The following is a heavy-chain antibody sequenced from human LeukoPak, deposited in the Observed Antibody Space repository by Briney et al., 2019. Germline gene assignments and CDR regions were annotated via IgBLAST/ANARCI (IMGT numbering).Heavy chain of an antibody. V-gene: IGHV3-30*02. Sequence: GGSLRLSCAASGFTFSTYSMNWVRQAPGKGLEWVAFIRYDGSNKYYADSVKGRFTISRDDSKNTLYLQMNSLRAEDTAAYYCAKDLRGYDFIDMDYWGQGTLVTVSS. CDR2: IRYDGSNK. D-gene: IGHD5-12*01. CDR1: GFTFSTYS. CDR3: AKDLRGYDFIDMDY. J-gene: IGHJ4*02.